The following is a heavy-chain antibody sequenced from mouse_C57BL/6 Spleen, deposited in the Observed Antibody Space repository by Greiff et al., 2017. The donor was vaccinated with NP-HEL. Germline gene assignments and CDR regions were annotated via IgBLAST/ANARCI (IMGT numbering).Heavy chain of an antibody. D-gene: IGHD1-1*01. Sequence: VKLMESGPGLVQPSQSLSITCTVSGFSLTSYGVHWVRQSPGKGLEWLGVIWSGGSTDYNAAFISRLSISKDNSKSQVFFKMNSLQADDTAIYYCARNSLYYYGSSYENYARDYWGQGTSVTVSS. V-gene: IGHV2-2*01. CDR2: IWSGGST. CDR3: ARNSLYYYGSSYENYARDY. CDR1: GFSLTSYG. J-gene: IGHJ4*01.